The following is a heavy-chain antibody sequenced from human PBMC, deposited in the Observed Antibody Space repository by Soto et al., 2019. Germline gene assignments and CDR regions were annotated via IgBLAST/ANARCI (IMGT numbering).Heavy chain of an antibody. D-gene: IGHD3-9*01. CDR1: GFTFSSYG. V-gene: IGHV3-33*01. J-gene: IGHJ4*02. Sequence: QVQLVESGGGVVQPGRSLRLSCAASGFTFSSYGMHWVRQAPGKGLEWVAVIWYDGSNKYYADSVKGRFTISRDNSKNTLYLQINSLRAEDTAVYYCARERAAYYDTLTGYYNPYYWGQGTLVTVSS. CDR2: IWYDGSNK. CDR3: ARERAAYYDTLTGYYNPYY.